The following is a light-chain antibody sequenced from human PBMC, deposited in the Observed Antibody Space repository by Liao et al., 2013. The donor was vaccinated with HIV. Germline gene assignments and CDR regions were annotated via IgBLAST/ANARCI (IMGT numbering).Light chain of an antibody. J-gene: IGLJ2*01. Sequence: SYELTQPPSVSVSPGQTARIICSGDSLENKYVSWYQQKPGQSPVLVIYQDNKRPSGIPERFSGSNSGSTATLTISGTQAMDEADYYCQAWDSSTAVVFGGGTKLTVL. CDR3: QAWDSSTAVV. CDR1: SLENKY. CDR2: QDN. V-gene: IGLV3-1*01.